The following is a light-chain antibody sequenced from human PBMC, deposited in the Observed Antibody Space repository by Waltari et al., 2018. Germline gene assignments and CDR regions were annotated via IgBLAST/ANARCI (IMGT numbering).Light chain of an antibody. J-gene: IGKJ1*01. CDR2: GAS. V-gene: IGKV3-20*01. CDR1: QSVRGS. CDR3: QHYVRLPAT. Sequence: EIVLTQSPGTLSLSPGERATLSCRASQSVRGSLAWYQQKAGQAPRLLIYGASSRATGIPDRFSGSGSGTDFSLTISRLEPEDFAVYYCQHYVRLPATFGQGTKMEI.